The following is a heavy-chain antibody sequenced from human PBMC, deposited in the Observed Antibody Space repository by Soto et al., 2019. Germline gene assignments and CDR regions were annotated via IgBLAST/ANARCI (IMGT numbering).Heavy chain of an antibody. J-gene: IGHJ4*02. D-gene: IGHD3-9*01. CDR3: AAELLRRFDWLPPYYFDY. V-gene: IGHV1-58*01. CDR2: IVVGSGNT. Sequence: GASVKVSCKASGFTFTSSAVQWVRQARGQRLEWIGWIVVGSGNTNYAQKFRERVTITRDMSTSTAYMELSSLRSEDTAVYYCAAELLRRFDWLPPYYFDYWGQGTLVTVSS. CDR1: GFTFTSSA.